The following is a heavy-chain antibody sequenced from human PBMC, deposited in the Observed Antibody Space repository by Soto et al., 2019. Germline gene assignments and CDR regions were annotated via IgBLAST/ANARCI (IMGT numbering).Heavy chain of an antibody. Sequence: ASVKVSCKASGYTFTGYYMHWGRQAPGQGLEWMGWINPNSGGTNYAQKFQGWVTMTRDTSISTAYMELSRLRSDDTAVYYCARDTPYYDFWSGRKSGTYGMDVWGQGTTVTV. V-gene: IGHV1-2*04. J-gene: IGHJ6*02. CDR2: INPNSGGT. D-gene: IGHD3-3*01. CDR3: ARDTPYYDFWSGRKSGTYGMDV. CDR1: GYTFTGYY.